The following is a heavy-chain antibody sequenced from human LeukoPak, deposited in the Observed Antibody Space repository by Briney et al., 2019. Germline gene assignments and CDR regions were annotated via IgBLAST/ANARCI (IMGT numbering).Heavy chain of an antibody. CDR1: GGTFSSYA. D-gene: IGHD2-2*01. V-gene: IGHV1-69*13. Sequence: GASVKVSCKASGGTFSSYAISWVRQAPGQGLEWMGGIIPIFGTANYAQKFQGRVTITADESTSTAYMELSSLRSEDTAVYYCAANEGGYCSSTSCYGPNWFDPWGQGTLVTVSS. CDR3: AANEGGYCSSTSCYGPNWFDP. J-gene: IGHJ5*02. CDR2: IIPIFGTA.